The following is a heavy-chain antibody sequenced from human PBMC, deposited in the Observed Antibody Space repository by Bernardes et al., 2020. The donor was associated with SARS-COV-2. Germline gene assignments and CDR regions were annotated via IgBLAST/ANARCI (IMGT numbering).Heavy chain of an antibody. CDR2: IYYSGST. CDR3: ARHVSGWRDTLSYYPEELDY. CDR1: GGSISSISYH. V-gene: IGHV4-39*01. Sequence: SETLSLTCSVSGGSISSISYHWGWIRQPPGKGLEWIGSIYYSGSTYYSPSLRSRVSIFVDTSKNQFSLKLSSLTAADTAVYYCARHVSGWRDTLSYYPEELDYWGQGTLVTVSS. J-gene: IGHJ4*02. D-gene: IGHD3-10*01.